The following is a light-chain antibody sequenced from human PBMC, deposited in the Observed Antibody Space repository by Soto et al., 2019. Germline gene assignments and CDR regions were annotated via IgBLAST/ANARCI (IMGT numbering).Light chain of an antibody. CDR2: GAS. CDR1: QSVSSSY. V-gene: IGKV3-20*01. Sequence: EIVLTQSPGTLSLSPGERATLSCRASQSVSSSYLVWYQQKPGQAPRLLIYGASSRATGIPDRFSGSGSGTHFTLTISRLEPEDFAVYYCQQYGSSPPMYTFGQVTKLEIK. J-gene: IGKJ2*01. CDR3: QQYGSSPPMYT.